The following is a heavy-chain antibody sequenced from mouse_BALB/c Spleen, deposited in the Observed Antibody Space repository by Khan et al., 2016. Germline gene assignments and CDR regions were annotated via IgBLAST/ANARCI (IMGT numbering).Heavy chain of an antibody. J-gene: IGHJ1*01. CDR2: TDPANDKS. CDR1: GFNIKDTN. Sequence: VQLQQPGAELVKPGASVKLSCTASGFNIKDTNMHWVKRRPEQGLEWIGKTDPANDKSNFDPKFQGKATITADTSSNTAYLQLSRLTSEGTAVYYCASRTRTPRYFDVWGAGTTVTVSS. V-gene: IGHV14-3*02. CDR3: ASRTRTPRYFDV.